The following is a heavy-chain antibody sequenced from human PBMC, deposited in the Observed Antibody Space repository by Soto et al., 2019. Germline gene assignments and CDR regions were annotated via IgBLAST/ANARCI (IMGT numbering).Heavy chain of an antibody. J-gene: IGHJ4*02. CDR2: IYYSGST. CDR1: GDSITSNSYF. Sequence: PSETLSLTCTVSGDSITSNSYFWAWIRQPPGKGLEWIGSIYYSGSTYHNPSLKSRVTISVDRSNNQFSLKLTSVTAADTAVYYCARHFSVDPFDYWGQGALVTVSS. D-gene: IGHD3-9*01. V-gene: IGHV4-39*01. CDR3: ARHFSVDPFDY.